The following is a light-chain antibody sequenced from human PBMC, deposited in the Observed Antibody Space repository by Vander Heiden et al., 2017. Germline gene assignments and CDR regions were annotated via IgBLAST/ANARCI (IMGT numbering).Light chain of an antibody. CDR3: QSADSSGTYPVV. J-gene: IGLJ2*01. Sequence: YELTQPPSVPVSPGQTARITCPGDALTKQYAYWYQQKPGQAPGLVIYKDSERPSGIPERFSGSSSGTTVTLTISGVQAEDEADYYCQSADSSGTYPVVFGGGTKLTVL. V-gene: IGLV3-25*03. CDR2: KDS. CDR1: ALTKQY.